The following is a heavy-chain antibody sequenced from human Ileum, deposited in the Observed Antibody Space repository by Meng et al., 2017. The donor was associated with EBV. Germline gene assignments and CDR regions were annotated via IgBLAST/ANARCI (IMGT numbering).Heavy chain of an antibody. D-gene: IGHD3-22*01. J-gene: IGHJ4*02. CDR3: ASSDYYRSDY. V-gene: IGHV4-4*02. CDR1: GGSISRSDW. Sequence: QVQLQESGPGLVKPSETLSLTCAVSGGSISRSDWWSWVRQPPGKGLEWIGETSHSGSTNYSPSLKSRVTISLDKSKNQLSLKLNSVTAADTAMYYCASSDYYRSDYWGQGTLVTVSS. CDR2: TSHSGST.